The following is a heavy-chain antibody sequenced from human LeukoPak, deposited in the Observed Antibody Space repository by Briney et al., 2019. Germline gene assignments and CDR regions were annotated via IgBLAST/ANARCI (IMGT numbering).Heavy chain of an antibody. Sequence: GGSLRLSCAASGFTFSSYSMNWVRQAPGKGLEWVSSISSSSSYIYYADSVKGRFTISRDNAKNSLYLQMNSLRAEDTAVYYCARDSGDFWRGYQDSFDYWGQGTLVTVSS. J-gene: IGHJ4*02. CDR2: ISSSSSYI. CDR3: ARDSGDFWRGYQDSFDY. D-gene: IGHD3-3*01. CDR1: GFTFSSYS. V-gene: IGHV3-21*01.